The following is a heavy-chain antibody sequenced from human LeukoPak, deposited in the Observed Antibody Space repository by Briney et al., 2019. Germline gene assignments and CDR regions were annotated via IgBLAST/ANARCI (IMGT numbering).Heavy chain of an antibody. Sequence: SETLSLTCSVSGDSVSRSDSYWDWIRQPPGKGLEWIGTIYYSGRTYYSPSLKSRVTMSVDPSNNQLSLNLRSVTAADTAVYYCARRRYYDGSGYLEWGQGTLLSVSS. CDR1: GDSVSRSDSY. D-gene: IGHD3-22*01. V-gene: IGHV4-39*01. J-gene: IGHJ1*01. CDR3: ARRRYYDGSGYLE. CDR2: IYYSGRT.